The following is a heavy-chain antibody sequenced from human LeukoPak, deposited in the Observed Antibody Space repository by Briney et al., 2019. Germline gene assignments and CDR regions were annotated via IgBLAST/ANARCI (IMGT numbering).Heavy chain of an antibody. CDR1: GFTFDDYA. CDR3: ARELGQQLAMYDY. V-gene: IGHV3-9*01. J-gene: IGHJ4*02. D-gene: IGHD6-13*01. Sequence: PGRSLRLSCASSGFTFDDYAMLWVRQAPGKGLEWVSGISWNSGSIGYADSVKGRFTISRDNAKNSLYLQMNSLRAEDTALYYCARELGQQLAMYDYWGQGTLVTVSS. CDR2: ISWNSGSI.